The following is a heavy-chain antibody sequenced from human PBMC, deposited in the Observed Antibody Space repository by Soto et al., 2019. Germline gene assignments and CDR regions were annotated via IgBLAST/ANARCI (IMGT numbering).Heavy chain of an antibody. CDR2: INPNSGGT. CDR3: AGGVLSGSYYNWFDP. Sequence: ASVKVSCKASGYTFTGYYMHWVRQAPGQGLEWMGWINPNSGGTDYAQKFQGRVTMTRDTSISTAYMELSRLRSDDTAVYYCAGGVLSGSYYNWFDPWGQGTPVTVSS. V-gene: IGHV1-2*02. J-gene: IGHJ5*02. CDR1: GYTFTGYY. D-gene: IGHD1-26*01.